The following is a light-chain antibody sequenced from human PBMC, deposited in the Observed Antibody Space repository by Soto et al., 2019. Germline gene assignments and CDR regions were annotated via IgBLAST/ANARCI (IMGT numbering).Light chain of an antibody. CDR2: DVS. V-gene: IGLV2-14*03. J-gene: IGLJ2*01. CDR3: CSYTSSSTPVV. Sequence: QSALTQPASVSGSPGQSITISCTGTSSDVGGYNYVSWYQQHPGKAPKLMIYDVSNRPSGVSNRFSGSKSGNTASLTISGLQAEDEADYYCCSYTSSSTPVVFGEGPSSPS. CDR1: SSDVGGYNY.